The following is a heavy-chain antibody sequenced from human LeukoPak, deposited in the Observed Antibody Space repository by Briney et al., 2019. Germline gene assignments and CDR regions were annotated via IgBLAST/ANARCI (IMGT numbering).Heavy chain of an antibody. CDR2: IYPSGST. D-gene: IGHD6-19*01. Sequence: GSLRLSCAASGFTFSDYYWSWIRQPAGKGLEWIGRIYPSGSTDYNPSLKSRVTISIDTSKNQFPLKQSSVTAADTAVYYCARERPTLYPGLAVASIYYYYYMDVWGKGTTVTISS. V-gene: IGHV4-4*07. J-gene: IGHJ6*03. CDR3: ARERPTLYPGLAVASIYYYYYMDV. CDR1: GFTFSDYY.